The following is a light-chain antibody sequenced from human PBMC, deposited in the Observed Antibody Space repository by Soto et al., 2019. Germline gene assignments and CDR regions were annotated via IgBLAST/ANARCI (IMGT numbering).Light chain of an antibody. V-gene: IGKV1-39*01. J-gene: IGKJ2*01. CDR3: QQSYTIPHT. CDR1: QSISTY. Sequence: DIQMTQSPSSLPASVGDRVTLTCRAGQSISTYLNWYQQKPGKAPKLLIYAASSLNSGVPSSFSGSGSGTDFTLSISRLQPEVFANYYCQQSYTIPHTFGQLTKLEI. CDR2: AAS.